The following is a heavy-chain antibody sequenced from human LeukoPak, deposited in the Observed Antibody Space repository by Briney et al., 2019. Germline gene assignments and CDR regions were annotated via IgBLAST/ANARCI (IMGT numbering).Heavy chain of an antibody. V-gene: IGHV3-21*01. J-gene: IGHJ4*02. CDR1: GFTFSSYS. CDR2: ISSSSSYT. Sequence: PGGSLRLSCAASGFTFSSYSMNWVGQAPGKWLEWVSSISSSSSYTYYADSVKGRFTISRDNAKNSLYLQMNSLRAEDTAVYYCARVSRRGYSGYDSSYWGQGTLVTVSS. D-gene: IGHD5-12*01. CDR3: ARVSRRGYSGYDSSY.